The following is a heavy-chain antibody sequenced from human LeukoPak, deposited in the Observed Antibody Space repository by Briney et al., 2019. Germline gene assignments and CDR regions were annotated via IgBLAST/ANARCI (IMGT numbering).Heavy chain of an antibody. CDR3: AKNKVAAGSDWLAP. D-gene: IGHD6-13*01. J-gene: IGHJ5*02. Sequence: SETLSLTCTVSGGSISTYYWSWIRQPPGKGLEYIGYIYYSGSTNYNPSLKSRVTISVDTSKNQFSLKLSSVTAADTAVYYCAKNKVAAGSDWLAPWAREPWSPPPQ. CDR1: GGSISTYY. V-gene: IGHV4-59*08. CDR2: IYYSGST.